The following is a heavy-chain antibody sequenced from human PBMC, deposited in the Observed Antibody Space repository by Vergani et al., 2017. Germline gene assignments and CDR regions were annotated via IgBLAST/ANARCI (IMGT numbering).Heavy chain of an antibody. CDR3: ARGCSSTSCYVEYFQH. Sequence: EVQLVESGGGLVQPGGSLRLSCAASGFTFSSYWMSWVRQAPGKGLEWVANIKQDGSEKYYVDSVKGRFTSSRDNAKNSLYLQMNSLRAEDTAVYYCARGCSSTSCYVEYFQHWGQGTLVTVSS. CDR2: IKQDGSEK. V-gene: IGHV3-7*04. D-gene: IGHD2-2*01. J-gene: IGHJ1*01. CDR1: GFTFSSYW.